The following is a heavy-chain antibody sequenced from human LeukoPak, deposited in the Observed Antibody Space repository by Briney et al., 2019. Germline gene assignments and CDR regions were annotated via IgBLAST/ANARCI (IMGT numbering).Heavy chain of an antibody. CDR2: IYTSGSA. D-gene: IGHD5-12*01. CDR3: AREYSH. Sequence: SQTLSLTCSVSGDSITSGDSYWTWIRQPAGRGLEWIGLIYTSGSAKYNPSLKSRIPMSLDTSKNQISLQLNSVTAADTAVYYCAREYSHWGQGTLVTVSS. CDR1: GDSITSGDSY. V-gene: IGHV4-61*02. J-gene: IGHJ4*02.